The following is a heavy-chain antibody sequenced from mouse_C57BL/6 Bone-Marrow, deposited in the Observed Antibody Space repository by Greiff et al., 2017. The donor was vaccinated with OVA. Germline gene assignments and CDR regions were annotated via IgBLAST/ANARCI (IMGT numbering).Heavy chain of an antibody. J-gene: IGHJ3*01. Sequence: EVKLMESGVELVRPGASVKLSCTASGFNIKDDYMHWVKQRPEQGLEWIGWIDPENGDTEYASKFQGKATITADTSSNTAYLQLSSLTSEDTAVYYCTTAYDYDPSWFAYWGQGTLVTVSA. CDR2: IDPENGDT. CDR1: GFNIKDDY. D-gene: IGHD2-4*01. CDR3: TTAYDYDPSWFAY. V-gene: IGHV14-4*01.